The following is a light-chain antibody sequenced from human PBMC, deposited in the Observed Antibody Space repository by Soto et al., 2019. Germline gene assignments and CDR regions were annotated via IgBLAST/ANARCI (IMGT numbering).Light chain of an antibody. J-gene: IGKJ2*01. Sequence: EIVLTQSPATLSLSPGESASLSCRASQSVSSNLAWYQQKPGQAPRILISDASNRATGIPARFTGSGSGTDFTLTLSSLEPESLAVYSCQQRSTWPYTFGQGTKMEIK. CDR3: QQRSTWPYT. CDR2: DAS. V-gene: IGKV3-11*01. CDR1: QSVSSN.